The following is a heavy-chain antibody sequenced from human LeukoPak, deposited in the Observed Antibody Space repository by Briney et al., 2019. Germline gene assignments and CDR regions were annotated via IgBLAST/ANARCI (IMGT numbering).Heavy chain of an antibody. CDR3: GVTHWLVGATLYMDV. J-gene: IGHJ6*03. Sequence: ASVKVSCKASGYTFTGYYMHWVRQAPGQGLEWMGWINPNSGGTNYAQKFQGRVTMTRDTSISTAYMELYRLRPDDTAVYYCGVTHWLVGATLYMDVWGKGTTVTVSS. CDR2: INPNSGGT. CDR1: GYTFTGYY. V-gene: IGHV1-2*02. D-gene: IGHD1-26*01.